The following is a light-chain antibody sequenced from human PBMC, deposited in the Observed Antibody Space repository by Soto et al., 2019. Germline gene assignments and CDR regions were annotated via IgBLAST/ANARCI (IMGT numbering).Light chain of an antibody. CDR1: QSVSSY. CDR2: DSS. J-gene: IGKJ1*01. Sequence: EIVMTQSPATLSVSPGGRATLSCRASQSVSSYLALYQQKPGQAPRLLIYDSSNRATGIPARFSGSGSGTDFTLTISSLEPEDFAVYYCQQRSNWRTFGQGTKVDI. V-gene: IGKV3-11*01. CDR3: QQRSNWRT.